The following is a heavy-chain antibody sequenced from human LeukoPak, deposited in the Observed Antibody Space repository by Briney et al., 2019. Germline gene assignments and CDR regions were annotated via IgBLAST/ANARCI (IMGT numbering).Heavy chain of an antibody. V-gene: IGHV3-33*01. CDR3: ARIAQGGYCTNGVCQDAFDI. CDR2: IWYDGSNK. CDR1: GFTFSSYG. Sequence: GGSLRLSCAASGFTFSSYGMHWVRQALGKGLEWVAVIWYDGSNKYYADSVKGRFTISRDNSKNTLYLQMNSLRAEDTAVYYCARIAQGGYCTNGVCQDAFDIWGQGTMVTVSS. J-gene: IGHJ3*02. D-gene: IGHD2-8*01.